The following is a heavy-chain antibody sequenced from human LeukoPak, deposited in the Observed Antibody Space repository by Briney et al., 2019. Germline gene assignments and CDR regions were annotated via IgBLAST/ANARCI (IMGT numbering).Heavy chain of an antibody. D-gene: IGHD6-19*01. Sequence: ESGRSLRLSCAASGFTFSSYCMHWVRQAPGKGLEWVAVIWYDGSLKYYADSVKGRFTISRDNSKNTLYLQMNSLRAEDTAVYYCAKSGRQWSDYYYMDVWGKGTTVTVSS. J-gene: IGHJ6*03. CDR3: AKSGRQWSDYYYMDV. V-gene: IGHV3-33*06. CDR1: GFTFSSYC. CDR2: IWYDGSLK.